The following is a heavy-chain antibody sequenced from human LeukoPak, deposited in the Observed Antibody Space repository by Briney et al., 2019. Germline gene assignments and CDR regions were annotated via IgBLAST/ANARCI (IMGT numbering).Heavy chain of an antibody. CDR3: ARVGYSGWNLEY. CDR2: INQGGSVK. Sequence: PGGSLRHSCAASGFTFRSYWMSWVRQAPGKGLEWVANINQGGSVKYYVASVQGRFTISRDDAKNSLYVQMNSLRDEDTAVYYCARVGYSGWNLEYWGQGTLVTVSS. V-gene: IGHV3-7*01. J-gene: IGHJ4*02. D-gene: IGHD5-12*01. CDR1: GFTFRSYW.